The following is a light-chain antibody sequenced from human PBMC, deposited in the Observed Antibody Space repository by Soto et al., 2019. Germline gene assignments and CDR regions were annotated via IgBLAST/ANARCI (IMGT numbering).Light chain of an antibody. CDR3: SSYTSSSTRV. CDR1: SSDVGGYNY. CDR2: EVS. Sequence: QSVLTQPASVSGSPGQSITISCTGTSSDVGGYNYVSWYQQHPGKAPKLMIYEVSNRPSGVSNRFSGSKPGNTASLTISGRQAEDAADYYCSSYTSSSTRVFGVGTKLAVL. J-gene: IGLJ3*02. V-gene: IGLV2-14*01.